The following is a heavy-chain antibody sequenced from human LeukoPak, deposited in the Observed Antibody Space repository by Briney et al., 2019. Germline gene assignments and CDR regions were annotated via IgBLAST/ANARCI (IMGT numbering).Heavy chain of an antibody. CDR3: AKWIVVVPAAAYYFDY. J-gene: IGHJ4*02. CDR1: GFTFSSYA. Sequence: GGSLRFSCAASGFTFSSYAMSWVRQAPGKGLEWVSAISGSGGSTYYADSVKGRFTISRDNSKNALYLQMNSLRAEDTAVYYCAKWIVVVPAAAYYFDYWGQGTLVTVSS. D-gene: IGHD2-2*01. CDR2: ISGSGGST. V-gene: IGHV3-23*01.